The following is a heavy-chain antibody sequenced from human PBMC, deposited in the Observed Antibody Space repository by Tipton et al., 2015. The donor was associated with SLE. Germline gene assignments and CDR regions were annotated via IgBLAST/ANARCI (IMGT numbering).Heavy chain of an antibody. Sequence: TLSLTCTVSGGSFSGYYWNWIRQPPGKGLEWIGYIYDSGSTNFNPSLKSRVIISEDTSKNQLPLKLSSVTAADTAVYYCARDRLGGPFDYWGQGTLVTVSS. J-gene: IGHJ4*02. D-gene: IGHD1-26*01. CDR3: ARDRLGGPFDY. CDR1: GGSFSGYY. CDR2: IYDSGST. V-gene: IGHV4-59*01.